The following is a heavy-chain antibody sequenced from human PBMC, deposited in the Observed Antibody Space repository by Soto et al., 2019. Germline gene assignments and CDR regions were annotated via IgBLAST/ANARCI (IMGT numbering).Heavy chain of an antibody. Sequence: GGSLRLSCAASGFTPTTYAMSWVRQSPGKGLEWVATVSNTGDTTYYADSVKGRFSISRDISKNTLSLQMNSLRAEDTAMYYCAKGFRIIPLAFGIRDQGTMVTVSS. V-gene: IGHV3-23*01. CDR3: AKGFRIIPLAFGI. CDR2: VSNTGDTT. CDR1: GFTPTTYA. J-gene: IGHJ3*02. D-gene: IGHD2-21*01.